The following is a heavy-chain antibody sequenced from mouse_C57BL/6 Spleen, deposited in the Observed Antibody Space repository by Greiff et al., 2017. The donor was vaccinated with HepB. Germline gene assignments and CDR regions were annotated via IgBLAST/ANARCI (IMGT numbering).Heavy chain of an antibody. J-gene: IGHJ1*03. Sequence: EVQLQQSGPVLVKPGASVKMSCKASGYTFTDYYMNWVKQSHGKSLEWIGVINPYNGGTSYNQKFKGKATLTGDKSSSTAYMELNSLTSEDSAVYYCARYDYGSSYWYFDVWGTGTTVTVSS. V-gene: IGHV1-19*01. CDR2: INPYNGGT. CDR1: GYTFTDYY. CDR3: ARYDYGSSYWYFDV. D-gene: IGHD1-1*01.